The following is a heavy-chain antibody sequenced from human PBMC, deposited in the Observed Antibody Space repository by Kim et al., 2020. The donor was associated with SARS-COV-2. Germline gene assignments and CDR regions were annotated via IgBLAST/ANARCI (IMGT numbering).Heavy chain of an antibody. D-gene: IGHD6-19*01. CDR1: GGSISSSSYY. V-gene: IGHV4-39*01. Sequence: SETLSLTCTVSGGSISSSSYYWGWIRQPPGKGLEWIGSIYYSGSTYYNPSLKSRVTISVDTSKNQFSLKLSSVTAADTAVYYCARSRRSGWYWFDYWGQGTLVTVSS. J-gene: IGHJ4*02. CDR3: ARSRRSGWYWFDY. CDR2: IYYSGST.